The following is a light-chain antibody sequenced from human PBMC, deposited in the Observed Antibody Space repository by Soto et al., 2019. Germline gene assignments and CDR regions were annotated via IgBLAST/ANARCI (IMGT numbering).Light chain of an antibody. Sequence: DIQMTQYPSTLSASLGDRVTITCRASQSISSWLAWYQKKPRKAPKLLIYKASSLESGVPSRFSGHGSGTEFTLTISSLHADDFATEYCQQYDVYPYTFGQGTKLEIK. J-gene: IGKJ2*01. V-gene: IGKV1-5*03. CDR2: KAS. CDR1: QSISSW. CDR3: QQYDVYPYT.